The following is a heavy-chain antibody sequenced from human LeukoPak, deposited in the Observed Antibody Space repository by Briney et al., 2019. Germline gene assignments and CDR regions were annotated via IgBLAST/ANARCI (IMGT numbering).Heavy chain of an antibody. D-gene: IGHD4/OR15-4a*01. Sequence: PSETLSLTCTVSGGSMISTTHLWGWIRQPPGKGLEWIGATYSSGNTYYHPSLKSRVTISVDTSNNQFSLRLNSVTAADTAIYYCARRSRTYGEFDSWGQGTLVTVSS. V-gene: IGHV4-39*01. J-gene: IGHJ4*02. CDR3: ARRSRTYGEFDS. CDR2: TYSSGNT. CDR1: GGSMISTTHL.